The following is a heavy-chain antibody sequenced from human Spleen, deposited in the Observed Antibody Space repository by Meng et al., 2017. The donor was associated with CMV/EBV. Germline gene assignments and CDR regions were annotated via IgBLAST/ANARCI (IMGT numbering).Heavy chain of an antibody. CDR3: SRDAVDIVVVPAARP. J-gene: IGHJ5*02. Sequence: GESLKISCTASGFTFGDYAMSWVRQAPGKGLEWVGFIRSKAYGGTTEYAASVKGRFTISRDDSKSIAYLQMNSLKTEDTALYYCSRDAVDIVVVPAARPWGQGTLVTVSS. V-gene: IGHV3-49*04. CDR2: IRSKAYGGTT. CDR1: GFTFGDYA. D-gene: IGHD2-2*03.